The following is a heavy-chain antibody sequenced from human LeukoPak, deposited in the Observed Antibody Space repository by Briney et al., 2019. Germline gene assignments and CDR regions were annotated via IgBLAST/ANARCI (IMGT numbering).Heavy chain of an antibody. V-gene: IGHV4-59*01. CDR2: MYYSVST. CDR3: AKRFDS. CDR1: VGATSSYF. Sequence: SGTLSLTCAVSVGATSSYFWSCIRQPPGKGLEWIGDMYYSVSTNYNPSLKSRVTISLDTSKNQFSLKLSSVTAADTAVYYCAKRFDSWGQGTLVTVSS. J-gene: IGHJ4*02.